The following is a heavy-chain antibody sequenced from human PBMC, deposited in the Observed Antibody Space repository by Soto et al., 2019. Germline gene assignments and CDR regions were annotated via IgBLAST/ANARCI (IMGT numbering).Heavy chain of an antibody. J-gene: IGHJ4*02. CDR2: ISGSGGTI. CDR3: ARETGLRSSGWSYYFDF. Sequence: EVQLVESGGGMVQPGGSLRVSCAASGFTLSSYSMHWVRQAPGKGLEWVSYISGSGGTIYYADSVKGRFTISRDNANNSLSVQMNSLRDEDTAVYFCARETGLRSSGWSYYFDFWGQGTRVNVSS. CDR1: GFTLSSYS. V-gene: IGHV3-48*02. D-gene: IGHD6-19*01.